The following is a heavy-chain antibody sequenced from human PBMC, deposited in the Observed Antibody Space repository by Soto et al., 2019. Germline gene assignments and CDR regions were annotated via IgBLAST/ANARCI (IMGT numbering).Heavy chain of an antibody. CDR2: ISGGGGST. CDR1: GFTFSSYA. CDR3: AKRSQRDFWSGYSHMDV. D-gene: IGHD3-3*01. V-gene: IGHV3-23*01. J-gene: IGHJ6*03. Sequence: GGSLRLSCAASGFTFSSYAMSWVRQAPGKGLEWVSSISGGGGSTIYADSVKGRFTISRDNSMNTLYLQMNSLRAEDTAVYYCAKRSQRDFWSGYSHMDVWGKGSTVTVSS.